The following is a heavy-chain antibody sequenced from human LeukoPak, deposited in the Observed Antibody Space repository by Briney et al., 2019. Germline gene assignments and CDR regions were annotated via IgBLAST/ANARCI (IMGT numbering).Heavy chain of an antibody. V-gene: IGHV1-18*01. CDR3: ARDRTPGVAGTRGMDV. J-gene: IGHJ6*02. D-gene: IGHD6-19*01. CDR2: ISVHNGNT. Sequence: GASGNGCSTASGFTFTIYGISWVGQAPGQGLEWRGWISVHNGNTNYAQKVQGRVTMTTDTSTSTAYMELTSLRSDDTAVYFCARDRTPGVAGTRGMDVGGQGTAVTVSS. CDR1: GFTFTIYG.